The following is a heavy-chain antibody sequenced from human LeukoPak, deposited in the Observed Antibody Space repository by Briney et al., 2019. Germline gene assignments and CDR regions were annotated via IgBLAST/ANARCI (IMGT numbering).Heavy chain of an antibody. D-gene: IGHD5-18*01. V-gene: IGHV3-30*18. J-gene: IGHJ4*02. Sequence: SGGSLRLSCAASGFTFSSYWMHWVRQAPGKGLEWVAVISYDGNNKYYADSVKGRFTISRDNSKNTLYLQMNSLRAEDTAVYYCAKDPSLYSYGTNYFDYWGQGTLVTVSS. CDR1: GFTFSSYW. CDR3: AKDPSLYSYGTNYFDY. CDR2: ISYDGNNK.